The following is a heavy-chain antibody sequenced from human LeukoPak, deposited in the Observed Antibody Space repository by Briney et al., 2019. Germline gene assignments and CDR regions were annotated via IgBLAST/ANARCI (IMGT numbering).Heavy chain of an antibody. CDR1: GFTFSSYS. CDR2: ISSSGSTI. D-gene: IGHD3-10*01. J-gene: IGHJ5*02. Sequence: GGSLRLSCAASGFTFSSYSMNWVRQAPGKGLEWVSYISSSGSTIYYADSVKGRFTISRDNAKNSLYLQMNSLRAEDTAVYYCARDGTVLLWFGESENWFDPWGQGTLVTVSS. V-gene: IGHV3-48*04. CDR3: ARDGTVLLWFGESENWFDP.